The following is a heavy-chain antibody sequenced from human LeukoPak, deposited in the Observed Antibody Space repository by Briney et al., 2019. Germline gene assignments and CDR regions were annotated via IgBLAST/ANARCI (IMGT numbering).Heavy chain of an antibody. CDR1: GFTLSSNY. J-gene: IGHJ5*02. D-gene: IGHD6-19*01. CDR3: ARDVTSGWYRFDP. V-gene: IGHV3-66*02. Sequence: GGSLRLSCAASGFTLSSNYMSWVRQAPGKGLEWVSVIYSGGSTYYPDSVKGRFTISRDNSKNTLYLQMSSLRAEDTAVYYCARDVTSGWYRFDPWGQGTLVTVSS. CDR2: IYSGGST.